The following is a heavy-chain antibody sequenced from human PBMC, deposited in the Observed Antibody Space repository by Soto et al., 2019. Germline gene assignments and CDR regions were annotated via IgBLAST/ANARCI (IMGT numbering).Heavy chain of an antibody. CDR2: ISFDGSNK. Sequence: GGSLRLSCAASGFTFSSYGMHWVRQAPGKGLEWVAVISFDGSNKYYIDSVKGRFLISRDLSKNVLYLQMNSLRAEDTAVYYCAKDHASPYCGGDCYTGAVGGIFDYWGQRSLVTVSA. CDR1: GFTFSSYG. V-gene: IGHV3-30*18. CDR3: AKDHASPYCGGDCYTGAVGGIFDY. D-gene: IGHD2-21*02. J-gene: IGHJ4*02.